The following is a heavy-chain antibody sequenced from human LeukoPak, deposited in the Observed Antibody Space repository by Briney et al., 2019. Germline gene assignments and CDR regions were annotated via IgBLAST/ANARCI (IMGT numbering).Heavy chain of an antibody. Sequence: GGSLRLSCAAPGFTFSSYGMYWVRQAPGKGLVWVSRIDGDGTSATYADSVKGRFTISRANVKNTLYLQMNSLRAEDTAVYYCARAFAYSSPPYWGQGTLVTVSS. CDR2: IDGDGTSA. J-gene: IGHJ4*02. CDR3: ARAFAYSSPPY. V-gene: IGHV3-74*01. D-gene: IGHD6-13*01. CDR1: GFTFSSYG.